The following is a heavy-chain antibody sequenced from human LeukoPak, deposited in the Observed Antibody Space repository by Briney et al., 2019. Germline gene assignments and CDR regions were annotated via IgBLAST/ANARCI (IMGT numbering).Heavy chain of an antibody. CDR1: GVTFSSSA. J-gene: IGHJ4*02. CDR3: AKGPLLRD. V-gene: IGHV3-23*01. CDR2: IIGIGGST. Sequence: GGALRLSCAASGVTFSSSAMSRGRQGPGEGLERGSSIIGIGGSTYSADSLKGRFTIPGDNSKNTRYLQINSLRAEDTPVIYCAKGPLLRDWGQGTLVSVSS. D-gene: IGHD4-17*01.